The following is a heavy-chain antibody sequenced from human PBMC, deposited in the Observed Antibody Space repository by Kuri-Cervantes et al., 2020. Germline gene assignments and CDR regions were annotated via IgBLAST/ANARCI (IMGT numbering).Heavy chain of an antibody. J-gene: IGHJ4*02. D-gene: IGHD6-19*01. V-gene: IGHV7-4-1*02. CDR3: ARESPPSSGWYRAAGGVGFDY. CDR2: INTNTGNP. Sequence: ASVKVSCKASGYTFTSYGISWVRQAPGQGLEWMGWINTNTGNPTYAQGFTGRFVFSLDTSVSTAYLQVSSLKAEDTAVYYCARESPPSSGWYRAAGGVGFDYWGQGTLVTVSS. CDR1: GYTFTSYG.